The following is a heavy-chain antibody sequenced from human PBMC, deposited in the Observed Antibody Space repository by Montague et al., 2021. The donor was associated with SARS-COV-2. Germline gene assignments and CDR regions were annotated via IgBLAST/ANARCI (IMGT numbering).Heavy chain of an antibody. CDR3: AKGPEKTPKGVPLD. D-gene: IGHD3-16*01. V-gene: IGHV3-23*01. J-gene: IGHJ4*02. Sequence: SLRLSCAASGFTFSNYIMTWVRQAPGQGLEWVSLLETDGSTYYADSVKGRFIISRDNSKNTLYLHMNSLRAEDTAIYYCAKGPEKTPKGVPLDWGQGTLVTVSS. CDR2: LETDGST. CDR1: GFTFSNYI.